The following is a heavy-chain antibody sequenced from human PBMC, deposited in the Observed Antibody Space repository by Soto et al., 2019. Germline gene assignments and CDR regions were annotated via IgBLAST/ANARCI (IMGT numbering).Heavy chain of an antibody. CDR2: ISNDGRNK. V-gene: IGHV3-30*18. CDR1: GFTFSSYG. J-gene: IGHJ4*02. CDR3: VKDSGRGSADYYFDY. D-gene: IGHD3-10*01. Sequence: SLRLYCRAYGFTFSSYGMPLVRQAPGKGLEWVAVISNDGRNKYYADSVKGRLTISRDNSKNTLYLQMNSLRAEDTAVYYCVKDSGRGSADYYFDYLGQGTLVTGSS.